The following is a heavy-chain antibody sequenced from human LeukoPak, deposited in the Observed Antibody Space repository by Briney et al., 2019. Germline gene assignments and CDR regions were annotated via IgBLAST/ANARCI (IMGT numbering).Heavy chain of an antibody. J-gene: IGHJ4*02. CDR2: IWHDGSNK. V-gene: IGHV3-33*08. Sequence: GGSLRLSCAASGFTFSSYGMHWVRQAPGKGLEWVAVIWHDGSNKYYADSVKGRFTISRDNSKNTLYLQMNSLRAEDTAVYYCARDWVEESGSYPVEGWGQGTLVTVSS. D-gene: IGHD1-26*01. CDR1: GFTFSSYG. CDR3: ARDWVEESGSYPVEG.